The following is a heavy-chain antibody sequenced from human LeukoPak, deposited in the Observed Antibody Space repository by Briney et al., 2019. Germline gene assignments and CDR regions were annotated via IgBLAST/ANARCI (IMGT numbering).Heavy chain of an antibody. Sequence: ASVKVSCKASGYTFTSYGISWVRQAPGQGLEWMGWINPNNGGTKYAQNFQGRVTMTRDTSISTAYMELSRLRSDDTAVYYCARVPGEYSSRPFDPWGQGTLVTVSS. J-gene: IGHJ5*02. CDR2: INPNNGGT. V-gene: IGHV1-2*02. CDR1: GYTFTSYG. CDR3: ARVPGEYSSRPFDP. D-gene: IGHD3-22*01.